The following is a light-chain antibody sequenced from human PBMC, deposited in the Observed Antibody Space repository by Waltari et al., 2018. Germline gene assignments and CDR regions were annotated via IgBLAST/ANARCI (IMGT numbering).Light chain of an antibody. CDR1: QSVSKY. J-gene: IGKJ1*01. V-gene: IGKV3-20*01. Sequence: EIVLTQSPGTLSLSPGERATLSCRASQSVSKYLAWYQQKPGQAPRLLIYDASTRATGIPDRFSCSGSGTDFSLTISRLEPEDFAVYYCQKYVNLPATFGQGTKVEIK. CDR2: DAS. CDR3: QKYVNLPAT.